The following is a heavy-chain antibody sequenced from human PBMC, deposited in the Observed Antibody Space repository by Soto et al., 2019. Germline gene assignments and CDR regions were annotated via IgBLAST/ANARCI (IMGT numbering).Heavy chain of an antibody. V-gene: IGHV1-2*02. CDR1: GYTFTGYY. D-gene: IGHD2-8*01. CDR2: INPNSGGT. Sequence: ASVKVSCKASGYTFTGYYVHWVRQAPGQGLEWMGWINPNSGGTNYAQKFQGRVTMTRDTSISTAYMELSRLRSDDTAVYYCARVSDCTNGVCYLKVQDWFDPWGQGTLVTVSS. CDR3: ARVSDCTNGVCYLKVQDWFDP. J-gene: IGHJ5*02.